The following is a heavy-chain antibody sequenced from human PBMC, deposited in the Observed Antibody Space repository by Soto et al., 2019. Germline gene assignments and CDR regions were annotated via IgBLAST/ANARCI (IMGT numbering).Heavy chain of an antibody. V-gene: IGHV3-33*01. CDR1: GFTFSSYG. D-gene: IGHD1-1*01. Sequence: QVQLVESGGGVVQHGRSLRLSCAASGFTFSSYGMHWVRQAPGKWLERVAVIWYDGSNKYYADSVKGRFTISRDISKTTPYLKMNSLSAEDTAVYYCARDKGMGTGYGMDVWCQGTTVTVYS. CDR2: IWYDGSNK. J-gene: IGHJ6*02. CDR3: ARDKGMGTGYGMDV.